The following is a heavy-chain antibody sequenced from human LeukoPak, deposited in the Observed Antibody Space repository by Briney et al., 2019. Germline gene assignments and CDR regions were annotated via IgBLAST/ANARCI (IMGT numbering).Heavy chain of an antibody. J-gene: IGHJ4*02. CDR2: INTNTGNP. Sequence: ASVKVSCKASGYTFTGYYMHWVRQAPGQGLEWMGWINTNTGNPTYAQGFTGRFVFSLDTSVSTAYLQISSLKAEDTAVYYCARDLGSSWYYLDYWGQGTLVTVSS. D-gene: IGHD6-13*01. CDR3: ARDLGSSWYYLDY. CDR1: GYTFTGYY. V-gene: IGHV7-4-1*02.